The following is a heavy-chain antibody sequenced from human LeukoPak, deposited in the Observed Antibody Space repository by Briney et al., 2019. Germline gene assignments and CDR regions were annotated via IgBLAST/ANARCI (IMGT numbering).Heavy chain of an antibody. CDR2: ISGSGGST. CDR3: VKDGIAVAEEDY. D-gene: IGHD6-13*01. Sequence: PGGSLRLSCAASGFTFSSYAMSWVRQAPGKGLEWVSAISGSGGSTYYADSVKGRFTISRDNSKNTLYLQVNRLISEDTAVYYCVKDGIAVAEEDYWGQGTLVTVSS. V-gene: IGHV3-23*01. CDR1: GFTFSSYA. J-gene: IGHJ4*02.